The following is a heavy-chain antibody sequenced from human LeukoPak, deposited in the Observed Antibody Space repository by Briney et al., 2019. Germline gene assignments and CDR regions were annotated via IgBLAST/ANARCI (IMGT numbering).Heavy chain of an antibody. Sequence: SETLSLTCTVSGGSISSYYWSWIRQPPGKGLEWIGYIYYSGSTNYNPSLKSRVTISVDTSKNQFSLKLSSVTAADTAVYYCADYDPYYGMDVWGQGTTVTVSS. CDR3: ADYDPYYGMDV. V-gene: IGHV4-59*08. J-gene: IGHJ6*02. CDR1: GGSISSYY. CDR2: IYYSGST.